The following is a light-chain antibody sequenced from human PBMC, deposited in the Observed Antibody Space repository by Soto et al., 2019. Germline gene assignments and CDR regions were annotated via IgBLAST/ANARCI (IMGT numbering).Light chain of an antibody. J-gene: IGKJ1*01. CDR1: QSVVNY. CDR3: QQRSNSPRT. V-gene: IGKV3-11*01. CDR2: DAS. Sequence: EIVLTQSPATLSLSPGERPTLSCRVSQSVVNYLAWYPQKPGQAPRILIYDASNRETGIPDRFSGSGSGTEFTLTIRSLEPEDFAAYYCQQRSNSPRTFGQGTKVDIK.